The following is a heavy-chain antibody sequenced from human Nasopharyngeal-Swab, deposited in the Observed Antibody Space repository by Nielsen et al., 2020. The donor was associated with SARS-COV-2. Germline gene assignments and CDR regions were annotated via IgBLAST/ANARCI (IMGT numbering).Heavy chain of an antibody. D-gene: IGHD6-13*01. CDR1: GGSISSSSYY. CDR3: VGSSWYGDYYYYYSMDV. Sequence: SETLSLTCTVSGGSISSSSYYWGWIRQPPGKGLEWIGSIYYSGSTYYNPSLKSRVTISVDTSKNQFSLKLSSVTAADTAVYYCVGSSWYGDYYYYYSMDVWGQGTTVTVSS. CDR2: IYYSGST. J-gene: IGHJ6*02. V-gene: IGHV4-39*07.